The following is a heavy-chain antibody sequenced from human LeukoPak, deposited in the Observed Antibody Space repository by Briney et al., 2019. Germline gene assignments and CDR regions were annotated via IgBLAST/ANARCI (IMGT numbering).Heavy chain of an antibody. J-gene: IGHJ3*02. V-gene: IGHV4-59*08. D-gene: IGHD6-19*01. CDR2: IYYSGST. CDR1: GGSISSYY. CDR3: ARQRAVAGRRGVAFDI. Sequence: PSETLSLTCTVSGGSISSYYWSWIRQPPGKGLEWIGYIYYSGSTNYNPSLKSRVTISVDTSKNQFSLKLSSVTAADTAVYYCARQRAVAGRRGVAFDIWGQGTMVTVSS.